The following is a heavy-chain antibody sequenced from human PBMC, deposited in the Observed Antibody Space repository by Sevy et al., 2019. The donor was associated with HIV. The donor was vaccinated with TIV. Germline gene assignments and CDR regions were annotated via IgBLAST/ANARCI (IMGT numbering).Heavy chain of an antibody. V-gene: IGHV3-7*01. CDR2: IKGDGSEK. CDR3: ARAGAFGTDDS. D-gene: IGHD3-10*01. J-gene: IGHJ4*02. Sequence: GGSLRLSCAASGFNFNKYGMRWVRQAPGKGLEYVASIKGDGSEKYYMDSVKGRLTISRDNAENSVYLQMNSLRAEDTAVYHCARAGAFGTDDSWGQGTLVTVSS. CDR1: GFNFNKYG.